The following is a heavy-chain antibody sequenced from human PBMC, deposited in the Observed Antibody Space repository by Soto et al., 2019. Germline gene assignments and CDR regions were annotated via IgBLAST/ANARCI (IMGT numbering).Heavy chain of an antibody. D-gene: IGHD5-12*01. Sequence: TQSLTYSVSEGNIRGGGCYWSLNHKHPGKGLEWIGYIYYSGSNYYNPSLKVRVTISVDTSKNQFSLKLSSVTASDTAVYYCARFGDSGYPPSWFDPWRQGTLVTVS. J-gene: IGHJ5*02. CDR1: EGNIRGGGCY. CDR2: IYYSGSN. V-gene: IGHV4-31*03. CDR3: ARFGDSGYPPSWFDP.